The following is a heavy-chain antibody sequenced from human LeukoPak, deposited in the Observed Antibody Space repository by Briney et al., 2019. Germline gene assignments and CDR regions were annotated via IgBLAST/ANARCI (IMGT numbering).Heavy chain of an antibody. J-gene: IGHJ6*02. Sequence: PGGSLRLSCAASGFTFSSYAMSWVRHAPGKGLEWVSAISGSGGSTYYADSVKGRFTISRDNSKNTLYLQMNSLRAEDTAVYYRASTIFGVVPYYYYGMDVWGQGTTVTVSS. V-gene: IGHV3-23*01. CDR3: ASTIFGVVPYYYYGMDV. CDR2: ISGSGGST. CDR1: GFTFSSYA. D-gene: IGHD3-3*01.